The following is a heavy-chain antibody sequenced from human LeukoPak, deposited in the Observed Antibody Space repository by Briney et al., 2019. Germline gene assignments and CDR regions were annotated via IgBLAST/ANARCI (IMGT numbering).Heavy chain of an antibody. CDR1: EFTFSNYA. Sequence: GGSLRLSCAASEFTFSNYAMSWVRQAPGKGLEWVSSLTSGGSSYYADSVKGRFTISRDNPRNTLYLQMNSLRAEDTAVYYCAKGLGSGSYYNVFDYWGQGTLVTVSS. CDR3: AKGLGSGSYYNVFDY. V-gene: IGHV3-23*01. J-gene: IGHJ4*02. CDR2: LTSGGSS. D-gene: IGHD3-10*01.